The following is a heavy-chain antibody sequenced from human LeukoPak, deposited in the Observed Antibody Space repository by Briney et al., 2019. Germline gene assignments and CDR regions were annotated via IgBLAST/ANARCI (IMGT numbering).Heavy chain of an antibody. D-gene: IGHD1-7*01. CDR2: INHSGST. J-gene: IGHJ6*03. Sequence: KASGTLSLTCAVYGGSFSGYYWSWIRQPPGKGLEWIGEINHSGSTNYNPSLKSRVTISVDTSKNQFSLKLSSVTAADTAVYYCARMGLELPGLYYYYYMDVWGKGTTVTVSS. CDR3: ARMGLELPGLYYYYYMDV. V-gene: IGHV4-34*01. CDR1: GGSFSGYY.